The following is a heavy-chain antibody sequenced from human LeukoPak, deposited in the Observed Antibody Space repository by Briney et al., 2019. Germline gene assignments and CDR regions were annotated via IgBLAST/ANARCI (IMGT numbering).Heavy chain of an antibody. J-gene: IGHJ4*02. D-gene: IGHD3-3*01. CDR1: GFTFSSYA. V-gene: IGHV3-23*01. Sequence: GGSLRLSCAASGFTFSSYAMCWARQAPGKGLDWVSGISGSGGDTFYPVSVNGRFTISRDNSKNTLYLQMNSLRAEDTAVYYCAKVFFAERLTTIFDLWGQGTLVTVSS. CDR2: ISGSGGDT. CDR3: AKVFFAERLTTIFDL.